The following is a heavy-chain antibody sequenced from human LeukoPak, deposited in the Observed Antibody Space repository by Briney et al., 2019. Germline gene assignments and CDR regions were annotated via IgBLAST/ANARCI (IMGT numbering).Heavy chain of an antibody. J-gene: IGHJ4*02. CDR2: ISHDGSHK. V-gene: IGHV3-30*04. Sequence: PGGSLRLSCVASGFTFSSSSMHWVRQAPGNGLEWVAVISHDGSHKSYADSVRGRFTISRDNSKNTLSLQMNTLRPEDTALFYCARDPNRLADYGGDYFDHWGQGTLVTVSS. CDR3: ARDPNRLADYGGDYFDH. D-gene: IGHD4-23*01. CDR1: GFTFSSSS.